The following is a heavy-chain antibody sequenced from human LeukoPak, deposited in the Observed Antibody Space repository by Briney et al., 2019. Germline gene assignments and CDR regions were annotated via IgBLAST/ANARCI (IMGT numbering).Heavy chain of an antibody. J-gene: IGHJ3*02. CDR3: AKGFFDI. V-gene: IGHV3-9*01. CDR2: ISWNSGST. CDR1: GFKFDDYA. Sequence: PGGSLRLSCAASGFKFDDYAMHWVRQAPGKGLEWVSGISWNSGSTGYAHSVKGRFTISRDNAKNSLYLQMNSLRAEDTALYYCAKGFFDIWGQGTMVTVSS.